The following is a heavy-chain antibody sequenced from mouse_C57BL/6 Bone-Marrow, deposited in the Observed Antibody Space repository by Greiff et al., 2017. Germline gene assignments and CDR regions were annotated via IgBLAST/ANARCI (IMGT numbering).Heavy chain of an antibody. V-gene: IGHV10-1*01. CDR2: IRSKSNNYAT. CDR3: VRNDGYPAWFAY. D-gene: IGHD2-3*01. Sequence: EVQRVESGGGLVQPKGSLKLSCAASGFSFNTYAMNWVRQAPGKGLEWVARIRSKSNNYATYYADSVKDRFTISRDDSESMLYLQMNNLKTEDTAMYYCVRNDGYPAWFAYWGQGTLVTVSA. J-gene: IGHJ3*01. CDR1: GFSFNTYA.